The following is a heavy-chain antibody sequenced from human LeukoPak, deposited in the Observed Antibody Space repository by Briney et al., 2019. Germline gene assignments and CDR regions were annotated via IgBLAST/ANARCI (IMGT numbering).Heavy chain of an antibody. CDR2: IYTSGST. J-gene: IGHJ6*03. V-gene: IGHV4-61*02. Sequence: SQTLSLTCTVSGGSISSGSYYWSWIRQPAGKGLEWIGRIYTSGSTNYNPSLQSRFPISVDTSKNQFSLKLSSVTAADTAVYYCARETSQKGAHYMDVWGKGTTVTISS. D-gene: IGHD3-16*01. CDR1: GGSISSGSYY. CDR3: ARETSQKGAHYMDV.